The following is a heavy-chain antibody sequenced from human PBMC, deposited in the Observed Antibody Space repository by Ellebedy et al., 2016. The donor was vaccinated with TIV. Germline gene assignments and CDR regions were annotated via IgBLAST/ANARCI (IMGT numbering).Heavy chain of an antibody. CDR2: IREDGGLQ. J-gene: IGHJ4*02. CDR3: ARGGGCFGDSCYYADF. V-gene: IGHV3-7*01. Sequence: PGGSLRLSCAASEFSFSDYWMAWVRQAPGKGLEWVANIREDGGLQWYADSVRGRFTISRDNAKNSLYLQMNSLRAEDTAVYYCARGGGCFGDSCYYADFWGQGTLVTVSS. D-gene: IGHD2-21*01. CDR1: EFSFSDYW.